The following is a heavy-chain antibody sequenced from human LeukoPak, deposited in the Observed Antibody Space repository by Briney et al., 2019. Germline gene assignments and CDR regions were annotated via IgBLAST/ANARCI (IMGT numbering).Heavy chain of an antibody. J-gene: IGHJ6*03. CDR2: ISSSGSTI. V-gene: IGHV3-11*04. CDR3: ARESEYSSSSFYYYYYMDV. CDR1: GFTFSDYY. D-gene: IGHD6-6*01. Sequence: GGSLRLSCAASGFTFSDYYMSWIRQAPGKGLEWVSYISSSGSTIYYADSVKGRFTISRDNAKNSLYLQMNSLRAEDTAVYYCARESEYSSSSFYYYYYMDVWGKGTTVTVSS.